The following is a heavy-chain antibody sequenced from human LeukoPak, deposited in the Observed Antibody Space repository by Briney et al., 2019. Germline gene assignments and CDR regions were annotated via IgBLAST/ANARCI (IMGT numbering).Heavy chain of an antibody. J-gene: IGHJ6*03. V-gene: IGHV1-69*04. CDR2: IIPILGIA. CDR1: GGTFSSYT. CDR3: ARDRYSSSPDYYYYYMDV. D-gene: IGHD6-6*01. Sequence: SVKVSCKASGGTFSSYTISWVRQAPGQGLEWMGRIIPILGIANYAQKFQGRVTITADKSTSTAYMELSSLRSEDTAVYYCARDRYSSSPDYYYYYMDVWGKGTTVTVCS.